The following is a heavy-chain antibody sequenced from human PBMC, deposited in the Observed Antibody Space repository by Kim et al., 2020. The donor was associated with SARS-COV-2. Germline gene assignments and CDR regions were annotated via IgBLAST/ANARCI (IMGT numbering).Heavy chain of an antibody. V-gene: IGHV4-59*13. CDR1: GGSISSYY. CDR2: IYYSGST. J-gene: IGHJ5*02. D-gene: IGHD3-10*01. CDR3: ARVLVWFGELGWFDL. Sequence: SETLSLTCTVSGGSISSYYWSWIRQPPGKGLEWIGYIYYSGSTNYNPSIKSRVTISVDTSKNQFSLKLSSVTAADTAGYYWARVLVWFGELGWFDLWGQG.